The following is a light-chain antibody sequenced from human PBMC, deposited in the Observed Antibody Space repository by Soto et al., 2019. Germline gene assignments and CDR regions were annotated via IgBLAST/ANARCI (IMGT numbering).Light chain of an antibody. V-gene: IGKV3-15*01. CDR1: ESLFGF. CDR2: GVS. J-gene: IGKJ2*01. CDR3: QSYNDWPFA. Sequence: DIVLTQSPATLSVSPGDTVTLSCRASESLFGFLAWYQQKPGQAPRLVMYGVSTRAPGIPARFSGGGSATDFTLTISSLQSEDSAFYFCQSYNDWPFASGLGTRLEI.